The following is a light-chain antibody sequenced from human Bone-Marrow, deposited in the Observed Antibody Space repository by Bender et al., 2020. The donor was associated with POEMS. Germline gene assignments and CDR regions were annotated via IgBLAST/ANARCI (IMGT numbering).Light chain of an antibody. CDR3: QVWHSNSDDVV. Sequence: SYELTQPPSVSVSPGQTARITCSGDALPKKYAFWYRQRSGQAPALVIYEDNKRPSGIPYRFSGSSSGTTATLTISGAQVDDEGDYYCQVWHSNSDDVVFGGGTKLTVL. CDR2: EDN. V-gene: IGLV3-10*01. J-gene: IGLJ2*01. CDR1: ALPKKY.